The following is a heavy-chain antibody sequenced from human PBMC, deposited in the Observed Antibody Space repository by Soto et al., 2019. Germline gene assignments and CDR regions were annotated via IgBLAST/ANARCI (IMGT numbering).Heavy chain of an antibody. V-gene: IGHV1-2*04. J-gene: IGHJ4*02. D-gene: IGHD4-17*01. Sequence: QVQLVQSGAEVKEPGASVKVSCKTSGYPFNGYYVHWVRQAPGQGLEWMGWINPNTGGTKYSRKFQGWVTMTKDTSINTSHVELRSLKSDDTAVYYCARGDVTTVTTALDYWGQGTLVTVSS. CDR3: ARGDVTTVTTALDY. CDR1: GYPFNGYY. CDR2: INPNTGGT.